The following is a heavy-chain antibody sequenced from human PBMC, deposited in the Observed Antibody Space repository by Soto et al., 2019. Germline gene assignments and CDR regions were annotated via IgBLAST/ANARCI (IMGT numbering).Heavy chain of an antibody. J-gene: IGHJ5*02. CDR2: IIPIFGTA. Sequence: QVQLVQSGAEVKKPGSSVKVSCKASGGTFSSYAISWVRQAPGQGLEWMGGIIPIFGTAKHAQKFQGRVKITADESTSTAYMELSSLRSEDTAVYYCARERRQPNWFDPWGQGTLVTVSS. V-gene: IGHV1-69*01. CDR3: ARERRQPNWFDP. CDR1: GGTFSSYA.